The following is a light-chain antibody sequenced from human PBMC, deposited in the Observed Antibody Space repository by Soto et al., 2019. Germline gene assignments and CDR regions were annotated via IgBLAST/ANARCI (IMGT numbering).Light chain of an antibody. Sequence: IVLTQSPGTLSLSPGERATLSCRASQSVSSSYLAWYQQKPDQAPRLLIYGASSRATGIPDRFSGSGSGTYCTLTISRLEPKDFAVYYCQQYSSSPWTFGQGTKVEIK. V-gene: IGKV3-20*01. CDR2: GAS. J-gene: IGKJ1*01. CDR1: QSVSSSY. CDR3: QQYSSSPWT.